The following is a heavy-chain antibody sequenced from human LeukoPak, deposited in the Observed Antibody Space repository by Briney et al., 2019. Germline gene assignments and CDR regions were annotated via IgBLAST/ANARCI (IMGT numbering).Heavy chain of an antibody. D-gene: IGHD1-26*01. V-gene: IGHV4-59*08. CDR2: IYYSGST. Sequence: PSETLSLTCTVSGGSISSYYWSWIRQPPGKGLEYIGYIYYSGSTNYNPSLKSRVTISVDTSKNQFSLKLSSVTAADTAMYYCARLGGSYFYYYYYMDVWGKGTTVTISS. CDR1: GGSISSYY. CDR3: ARLGGSYFYYYYYMDV. J-gene: IGHJ6*03.